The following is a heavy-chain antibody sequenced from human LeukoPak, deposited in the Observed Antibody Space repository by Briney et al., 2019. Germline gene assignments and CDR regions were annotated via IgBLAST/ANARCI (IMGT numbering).Heavy chain of an antibody. D-gene: IGHD3-22*01. Sequence: GGSLRLSCAASGFTFSSYWMHWVRQAPGKGLVWVSRINVDGRSTSYADSVKGRFTISRDNAKNALYLQMDGPRAEDTAVYYCARDHSSGRYFDFWGQGTLVTVSS. CDR1: GFTFSSYW. J-gene: IGHJ4*02. V-gene: IGHV3-74*01. CDR3: ARDHSSGRYFDF. CDR2: INVDGRST.